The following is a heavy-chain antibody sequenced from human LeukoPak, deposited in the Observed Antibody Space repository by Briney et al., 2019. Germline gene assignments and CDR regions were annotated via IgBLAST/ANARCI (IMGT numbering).Heavy chain of an antibody. V-gene: IGHV3-30*04. CDR2: ISYDGSNK. D-gene: IGHD1-26*01. J-gene: IGHJ4*02. CDR3: AKDRLGAVLYFDC. Sequence: GGSLRLSCAASGFTFSSYAMHWVRQAPGKGLEWVAVISYDGSNKYYADSVKGRFTISRDNSKNTLYLQMNSLRAEDTAVYYCAKDRLGAVLYFDCWGQGTLVTVSS. CDR1: GFTFSSYA.